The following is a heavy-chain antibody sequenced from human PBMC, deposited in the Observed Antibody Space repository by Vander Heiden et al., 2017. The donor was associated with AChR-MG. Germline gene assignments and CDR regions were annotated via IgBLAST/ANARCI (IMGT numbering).Heavy chain of an antibody. D-gene: IGHD3-10*01. Sequence: EVQLVESGGGLVQPGGSLRLSCAASGFTVNNNYLSWVRQAPGKWLGWVSVIFSGGGTNYADSVKGRFTISRDNSKNTAYLQMNSLRVEDTAVYYCTRAPYGGLDFWGQGTLVTVFS. CDR3: TRAPYGGLDF. CDR2: IFSGGGT. J-gene: IGHJ4*02. V-gene: IGHV3-66*01. CDR1: GFTVNNNY.